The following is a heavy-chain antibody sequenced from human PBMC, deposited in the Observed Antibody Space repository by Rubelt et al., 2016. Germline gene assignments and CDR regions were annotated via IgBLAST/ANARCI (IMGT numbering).Heavy chain of an antibody. V-gene: IGHV4-34*01. CDR2: NNHSGST. J-gene: IGHJ4*02. D-gene: IGHD3-16*01. CDR3: ARVTGGSSDY. Sequence: QVQLQQWGAGLLKPSETLSLTCAVYGGSFSGYYWSWIRQPPGKGLEWIGENNHSGSTNYNPSLKSRVTISVDTSKNQFSRKLSSVTAADTAVYYCARVTGGSSDYWGQGTLVTVSS. CDR1: GGSFSGYY.